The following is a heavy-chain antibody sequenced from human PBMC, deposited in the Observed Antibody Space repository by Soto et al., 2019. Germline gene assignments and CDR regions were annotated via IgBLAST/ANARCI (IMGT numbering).Heavy chain of an antibody. CDR3: ARVYDFWSGYPPMGMDV. CDR1: GFTFSSYW. V-gene: IGHV3-7*05. D-gene: IGHD3-3*01. CDR2: IKQDGREK. Sequence: PGGSLRLSCAASGFTFSSYWMSWVRQAPGKGLEWVANIKQDGREKDYVDSVKGRFTISRDNAKNSLYLQMNSLRAEDTAVYYCARVYDFWSGYPPMGMDVWGQGTTVTVSS. J-gene: IGHJ6*02.